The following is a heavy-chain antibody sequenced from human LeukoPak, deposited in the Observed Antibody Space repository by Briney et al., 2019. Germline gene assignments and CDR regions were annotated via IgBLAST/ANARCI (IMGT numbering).Heavy chain of an antibody. V-gene: IGHV3-15*01. Sequence: TGGSLRLSCAASGFTFTNAWMNWVRQTPGKGLEWVGRIKSKTEGGTTDYAAPVTGRFTISRDDSKNTLYLQMNSLRAEDTAVYYCARDSMGDYGDYDPLDWGQGTLVTVSS. J-gene: IGHJ4*02. CDR1: GFTFTNAW. CDR3: ARDSMGDYGDYDPLD. CDR2: IKSKTEGGTT. D-gene: IGHD4-17*01.